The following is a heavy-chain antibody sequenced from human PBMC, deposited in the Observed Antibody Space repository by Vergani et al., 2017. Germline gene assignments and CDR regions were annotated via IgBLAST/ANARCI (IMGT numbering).Heavy chain of an antibody. CDR2: IDHTGRP. CDR1: GGSFTSYH. Sequence: QVQLQQWGGGLLKPSETLSLTCVVNGGSFTSYHWPWIRQSPGEGLEWVGDIDHTGRPDYNPSLKSRVTMSVDKSRNRFSLTLISVTATDTAIYFCARVNTETNGHLYYYYYMDVWGQGTAVTVS. CDR3: ARVNTETNGHLYYYYYMDV. V-gene: IGHV4-34*01. D-gene: IGHD4-11*01. J-gene: IGHJ6*03.